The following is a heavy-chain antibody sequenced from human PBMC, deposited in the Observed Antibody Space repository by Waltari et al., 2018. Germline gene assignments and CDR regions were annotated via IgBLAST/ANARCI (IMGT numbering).Heavy chain of an antibody. J-gene: IGHJ5*02. D-gene: IGHD3-3*01. CDR3: ARGRFLEWLFSGWFDP. Sequence: QVQLVQSGAEVKKPGSSVKVSCKASGGTFSSYAISWGRQAPGQGLEWMGGIIPIFGTANYAHKFQGRVTITTDESTSTAYMELSSLRSEDTAVYYCARGRFLEWLFSGWFDPWGQGTLVTVSS. CDR2: IIPIFGTA. CDR1: GGTFSSYA. V-gene: IGHV1-69*05.